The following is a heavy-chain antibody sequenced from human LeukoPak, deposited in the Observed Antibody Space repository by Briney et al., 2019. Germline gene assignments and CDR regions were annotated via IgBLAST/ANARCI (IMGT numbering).Heavy chain of an antibody. D-gene: IGHD1-26*01. V-gene: IGHV3-13*01. CDR2: IGTAGDT. CDR1: GFTFSSYD. CDR3: GRDLGGRSGY. J-gene: IGHJ4*02. Sequence: GGSLRLSCAASGFTFSSYDMHWVRQPTGRGLEWVSAIGTAGDTYYPGSVKGRFSISRDNAKNTLYLQMNSLRAEDTAVYYCGRDLGGRSGYWGQGTLVTVSS.